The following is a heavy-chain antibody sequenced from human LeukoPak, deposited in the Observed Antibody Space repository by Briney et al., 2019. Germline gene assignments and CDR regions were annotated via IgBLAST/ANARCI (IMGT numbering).Heavy chain of an antibody. Sequence: PGGSLRLSCAASGFTFSSYGMHWVRQAPGKGLEWVAFIRYDGSNKYYADSVKGRFTISRDNSKNTLYLQMNSLRAEDTAVYYCAKVKRLWYYYGSGSYFGDGMDVWGQGTTVTVSS. D-gene: IGHD3-10*01. CDR2: IRYDGSNK. CDR1: GFTFSSYG. J-gene: IGHJ6*02. V-gene: IGHV3-30*02. CDR3: AKVKRLWYYYGSGSYFGDGMDV.